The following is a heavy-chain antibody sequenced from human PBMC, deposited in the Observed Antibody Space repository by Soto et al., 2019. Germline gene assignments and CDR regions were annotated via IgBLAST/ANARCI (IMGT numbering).Heavy chain of an antibody. Sequence: PGGSLRLSCAASGFTFSSYAMSWVRQAPGKGLEWVSAISGSGGSTYYADSVKGRFTISRDNSKNTLYLQMNSLRAEDTAVYSCACLGGFFDWLTPYYFDYWXQGTLVTVSS. D-gene: IGHD3-9*01. CDR3: ACLGGFFDWLTPYYFDY. V-gene: IGHV3-23*01. CDR1: GFTFSSYA. CDR2: ISGSGGST. J-gene: IGHJ4*02.